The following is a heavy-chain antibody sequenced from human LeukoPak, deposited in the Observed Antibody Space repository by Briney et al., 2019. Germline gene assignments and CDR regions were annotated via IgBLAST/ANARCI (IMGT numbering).Heavy chain of an antibody. V-gene: IGHV5-51*01. J-gene: IGHJ5*02. CDR2: IYPADSDT. D-gene: IGHD6-6*01. Sequence: GESLKISCRGSGYTFTNYWIAWVRQMPGKGLEWMGIIYPADSDTRYSPSFQGQVTISADRSISTAYLQWSSLKASDTAMYSCARRPYSSASREAWFDPWGQGTLVTVSS. CDR1: GYTFTNYW. CDR3: ARRPYSSASREAWFDP.